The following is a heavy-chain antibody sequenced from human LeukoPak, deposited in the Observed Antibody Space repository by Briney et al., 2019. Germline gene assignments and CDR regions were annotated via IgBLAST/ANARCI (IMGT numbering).Heavy chain of an antibody. V-gene: IGHV3-23*01. Sequence: GGSLRLSCAASGFPFSSFWMSWVRQAPGKGLEWVSAISGSGGSTYYADSVKGRFTISRDNSKNTLYLQMNSLRAEDTAVYYCAKDTGVVVALDSWGQGTQVTVSS. D-gene: IGHD2-15*01. CDR1: GFPFSSFW. J-gene: IGHJ4*02. CDR2: ISGSGGST. CDR3: AKDTGVVVALDS.